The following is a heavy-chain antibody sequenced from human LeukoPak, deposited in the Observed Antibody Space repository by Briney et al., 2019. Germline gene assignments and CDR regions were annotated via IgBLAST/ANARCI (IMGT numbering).Heavy chain of an antibody. D-gene: IGHD2-21*02. J-gene: IGHJ3*02. CDR3: ARERQDTVIHSGAFDI. CDR1: GFTFSNYC. Sequence: PGGSLRLSCAASGFTFSNYCMHWVRQAPGKGLEWVADIASDGSHTFYVESVKGRFTISRDNSKNTLYLQMNSLRAEDTAVYFCARERQDTVIHSGAFDIWGQGTMVTVSS. V-gene: IGHV3-30*04. CDR2: IASDGSHT.